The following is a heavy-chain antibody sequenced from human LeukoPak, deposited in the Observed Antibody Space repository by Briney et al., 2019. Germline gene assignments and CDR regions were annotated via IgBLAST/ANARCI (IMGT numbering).Heavy chain of an antibody. V-gene: IGHV4-59*01. J-gene: IGHJ4*02. CDR2: IYYSGST. D-gene: IGHD6-19*01. Sequence: EASETLSLTCTVSGGSISSYYWSWIRQPPGKGLEWIGYIYYSGSTNYNPSLKSRVTISVDTSKNQSSLKLSSVTAADTAVYYCARLMSVAGYYFDYWGQGTLVTVSS. CDR3: ARLMSVAGYYFDY. CDR1: GGSISSYY.